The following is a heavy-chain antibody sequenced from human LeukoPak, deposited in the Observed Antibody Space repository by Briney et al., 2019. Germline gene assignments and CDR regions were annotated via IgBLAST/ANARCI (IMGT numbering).Heavy chain of an antibody. D-gene: IGHD3-22*01. CDR2: IRSKAYGGTT. Sequence: GRSLRLSCTASGFTFGDYAMSWFRQAPGKGLEWVGFIRSKAYGGTTEYAASVKGRFTISRDDSKSIAYLQMNSLKTEDTAVYYCTRVKFPNYDSSGETFDYWGQGTLVTVSS. V-gene: IGHV3-49*03. CDR1: GFTFGDYA. J-gene: IGHJ4*02. CDR3: TRVKFPNYDSSGETFDY.